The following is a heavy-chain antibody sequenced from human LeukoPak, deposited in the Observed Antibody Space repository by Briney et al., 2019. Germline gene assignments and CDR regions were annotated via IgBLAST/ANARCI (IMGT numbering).Heavy chain of an antibody. Sequence: SETLSLTCTVSGGSISSYYWSWIRQPPGKGLEWIGYIYYSGSTNYNPSLKSRVTISVDTSKNQFSLKLSSVTAADTAVYYCARGLMMAVAGRGEFHYWGQGTLVAVSS. CDR2: IYYSGST. CDR3: ARGLMMAVAGRGEFHY. CDR1: GGSISSYY. J-gene: IGHJ4*02. D-gene: IGHD6-13*01. V-gene: IGHV4-59*01.